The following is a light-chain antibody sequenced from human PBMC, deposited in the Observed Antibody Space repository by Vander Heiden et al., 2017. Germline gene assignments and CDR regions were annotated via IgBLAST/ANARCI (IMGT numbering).Light chain of an antibody. J-gene: IGLJ2*01. CDR3: AAWDDSLNGVV. Sequence: QSVLTQPPSASGTPGQRVTISCSGSSSNIGRNTVNWYQQFPGTAPKFLIYSDNLRPSGVPDRFSGSKSGTSASLAISVLQSEDEAIYYCAAWDDSLNGVVFGGGTKLTV. CDR1: SSNIGRNT. V-gene: IGLV1-44*01. CDR2: SDN.